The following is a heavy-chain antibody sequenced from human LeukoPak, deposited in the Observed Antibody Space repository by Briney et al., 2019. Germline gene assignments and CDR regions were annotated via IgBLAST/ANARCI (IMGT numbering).Heavy chain of an antibody. Sequence: PGGTLRLSCAASGFTFTTYAMSWVRQAPGRGLEWVSTISDSGGSRYYADPVKGRFTISRDNSKNTLYLQMNSLRAGDTAVYFCAKERGLNTAIVVFDYWGQGTLVTVSS. V-gene: IGHV3-23*01. CDR3: AKERGLNTAIVVFDY. D-gene: IGHD5-18*01. J-gene: IGHJ4*02. CDR1: GFTFTTYA. CDR2: ISDSGGSR.